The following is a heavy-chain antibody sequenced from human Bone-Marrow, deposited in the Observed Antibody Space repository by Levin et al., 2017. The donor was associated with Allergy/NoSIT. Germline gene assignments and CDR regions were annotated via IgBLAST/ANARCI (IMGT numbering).Heavy chain of an antibody. Sequence: GGSLRLSCAASGFTFSSDAMSWVRQAPGKGLEWVSAISGSGGSTYYADSVKGRFTISRDNSKNTLYLQMNSLRAEDTAVYYCAIRREYSGYQSFDYWGQGTLVTVSS. CDR2: ISGSGGST. D-gene: IGHD5-12*01. J-gene: IGHJ4*02. V-gene: IGHV3-23*01. CDR3: AIRREYSGYQSFDY. CDR1: GFTFSSDA.